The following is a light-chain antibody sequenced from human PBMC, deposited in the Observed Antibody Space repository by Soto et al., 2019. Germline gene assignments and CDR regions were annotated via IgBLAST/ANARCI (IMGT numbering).Light chain of an antibody. Sequence: DVQMTQSAAALSASVGDRVTITCRASQSISSWLAWYQQKPGKAPKLLIYDASSLESGVPSRFSGSGSGTEFTLTISSLQPDDFATYYCQSKTFGQGTKV. CDR1: QSISSW. CDR3: QSKT. J-gene: IGKJ1*01. CDR2: DAS. V-gene: IGKV1-5*01.